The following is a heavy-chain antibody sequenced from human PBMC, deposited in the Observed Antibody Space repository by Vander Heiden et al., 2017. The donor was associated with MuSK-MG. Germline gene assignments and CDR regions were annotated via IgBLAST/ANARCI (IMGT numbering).Heavy chain of an antibody. CDR1: GFAFSAHG. J-gene: IGHJ2*01. V-gene: IGHV3-48*01. Sequence: EVQRVESGGDLVQPGGSLRLSCAASGFAFSAHGLNWVRQAPGKGLECISYISSSASSIYYADSVKGRFTISRDNAKNSLYLQMNSLRAEDTGVYYCTRGRFFDLWGRGTLVTVSS. CDR2: ISSSASSI. CDR3: TRGRFFDL.